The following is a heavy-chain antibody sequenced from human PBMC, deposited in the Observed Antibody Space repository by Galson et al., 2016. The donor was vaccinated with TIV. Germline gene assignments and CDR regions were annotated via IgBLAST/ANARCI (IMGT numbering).Heavy chain of an antibody. CDR3: ARDGGHYSAFQY. CDR2: ISTSSGTI. V-gene: IGHV3-48*04. Sequence: SLRLSCAASGFTFNYYTMHWVRQAPGKGLEWVSCISTSSGTIHYADSVKGRFTISRDNAMNSLYLQMNSLRAEDTAVSYCARDGGHYSAFQYWGQGTLVTVSS. D-gene: IGHD3-22*01. CDR1: GFTFNYYT. J-gene: IGHJ1*01.